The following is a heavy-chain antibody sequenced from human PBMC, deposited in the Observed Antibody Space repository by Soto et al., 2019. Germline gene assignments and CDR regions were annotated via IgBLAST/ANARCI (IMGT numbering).Heavy chain of an antibody. CDR1: GGSISGYY. V-gene: IGHV4-4*07. D-gene: IGHD2-2*01. J-gene: IGHJ6*02. CDR2: IYSDGTT. CDR3: SRVGCSNSKCYTRGMHV. Sequence: SETLSLTCTVSGGSISGYYWSWVRQPAGKGLEWVGRIYSDGTTNYSPSLKSRVTMSLDTSKDQFSLHLNSVTAADTAVYYCSRVGCSNSKCYTRGMHVSGPGTTLTVYS.